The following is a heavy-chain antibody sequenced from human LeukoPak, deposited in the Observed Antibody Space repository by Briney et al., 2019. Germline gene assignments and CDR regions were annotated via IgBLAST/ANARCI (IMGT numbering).Heavy chain of an antibody. CDR2: ISGSGGST. D-gene: IGHD7-27*01. J-gene: IGHJ6*03. Sequence: QPGGSLRLSCAASGFTFSSYAMSWVRQAPGKGLEWVSAISGSGGSTYYADSVKGRFTISRDNSKNTLYLQMNSLRAEDTAVYYCAKPLLGRGSDYYYYMDVWGKGTTVTVSS. CDR3: AKPLLGRGSDYYYYMDV. CDR1: GFTFSSYA. V-gene: IGHV3-23*01.